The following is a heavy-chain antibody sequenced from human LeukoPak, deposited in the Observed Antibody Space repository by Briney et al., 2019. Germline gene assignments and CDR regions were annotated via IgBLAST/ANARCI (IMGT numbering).Heavy chain of an antibody. Sequence: ASVKVSCKASGYTFTNYGITWVRQAPGQGLEWMGWINTYKDKKYSARIFQDRVAMTTDTSMNTAYMELRSLTSDDTAVYFCARLNIVWADFFHSFYMEVWGRGTTVSVSS. CDR3: ARLNIVWADFFHSFYMEV. J-gene: IGHJ6*03. V-gene: IGHV1-18*01. CDR2: INTYKDKK. CDR1: GYTFTNYG. D-gene: IGHD3-16*01.